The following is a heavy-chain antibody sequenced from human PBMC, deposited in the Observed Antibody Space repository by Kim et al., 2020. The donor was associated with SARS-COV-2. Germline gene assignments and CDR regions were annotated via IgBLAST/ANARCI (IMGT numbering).Heavy chain of an antibody. Sequence: YAQKFQGRVTMTRDTSTSTVYMELSSLRSEDTAVYYCARSPLRFLEWLSHWGQGTLVTVSS. D-gene: IGHD3-3*01. J-gene: IGHJ4*02. CDR3: ARSPLRFLEWLSH. V-gene: IGHV1-46*01.